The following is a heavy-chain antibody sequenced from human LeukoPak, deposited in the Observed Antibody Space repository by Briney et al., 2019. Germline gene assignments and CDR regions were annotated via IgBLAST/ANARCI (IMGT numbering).Heavy chain of an antibody. CDR3: AGNPATMKVDY. Sequence: GGSLRLSCAASGFTFSSYSMNWVRQAPGKGLEWVSSISSSSSYICYADSVKGRFTISRDNAKNSLYLQMNSLRAEDTAVYYCAGNPATMKVDYWGQGTLVTVSS. J-gene: IGHJ4*02. V-gene: IGHV3-21*01. CDR2: ISSSSSYI. D-gene: IGHD5-24*01. CDR1: GFTFSSYS.